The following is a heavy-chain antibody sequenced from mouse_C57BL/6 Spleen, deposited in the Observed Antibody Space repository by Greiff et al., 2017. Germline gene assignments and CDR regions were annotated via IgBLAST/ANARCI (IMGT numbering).Heavy chain of an antibody. D-gene: IGHD1-1*01. Sequence: EVKLVESGGDLVKPGGSLTLSCAASGFTFSSYGMSWVRQTPDKRLEWVATISSGGSYTYYPDSVKGRFTISRDNAKNTLYLQMSSLKSEDTAMYYCATVVATRYFDVWGTGTTVTVSS. CDR2: ISSGGSYT. CDR1: GFTFSSYG. CDR3: ATVVATRYFDV. J-gene: IGHJ1*03. V-gene: IGHV5-6*02.